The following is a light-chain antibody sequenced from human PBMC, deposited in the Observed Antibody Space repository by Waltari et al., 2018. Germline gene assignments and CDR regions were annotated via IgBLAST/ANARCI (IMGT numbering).Light chain of an antibody. CDR1: QSVLYSSNSQNY. J-gene: IGKJ1*01. CDR2: WAS. CDR3: QQYYDIPWT. V-gene: IGKV4-1*01. Sequence: DIVMTQSPDSLAVSLGERVTINCKSSQSVLYSSNSQNYLAWYQQKPGQPPKWRVYWASARESGVPDRFSGSESGTDFTLTISSLQAEDVAVYYCQQYYDIPWTFGQGTKVEIK.